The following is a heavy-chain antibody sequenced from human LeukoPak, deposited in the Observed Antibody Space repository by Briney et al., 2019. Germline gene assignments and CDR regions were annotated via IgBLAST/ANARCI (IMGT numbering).Heavy chain of an antibody. CDR1: GFTFGSYG. CDR2: ISYDGSNK. D-gene: IGHD3-9*01. V-gene: IGHV3-30*18. J-gene: IGHJ4*02. Sequence: GRSLRLSCAASGFTFGSYGMHWVRQAPGKGLEWVAVISYDGSNKYYADSVKGRFTISRDNSKNTLYLQMNSLRAEDTAVYYCAKDHGDFDWGVLDYWGQGTLVTVSS. CDR3: AKDHGDFDWGVLDY.